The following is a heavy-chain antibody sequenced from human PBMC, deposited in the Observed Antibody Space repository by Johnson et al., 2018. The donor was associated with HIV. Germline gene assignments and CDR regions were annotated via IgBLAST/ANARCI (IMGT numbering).Heavy chain of an antibody. V-gene: IGHV3-30*04. J-gene: IGHJ3*02. Sequence: QVQLVESGGGVVQPGRSLRLSCVVSGFTYSSYAMHWVRQAPGKGLEWVAVISYDGSNKYYADSVKGRFTISRDNSKNTLYLQMNSLRGEDTAVYYCAKSPAKDHGGNSGAFDIWGQGTLVTVSS. CDR2: ISYDGSNK. CDR3: AKSPAKDHGGNSGAFDI. D-gene: IGHD4-23*01. CDR1: GFTYSSYA.